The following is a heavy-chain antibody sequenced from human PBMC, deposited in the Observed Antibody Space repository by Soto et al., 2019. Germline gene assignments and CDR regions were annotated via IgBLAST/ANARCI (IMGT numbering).Heavy chain of an antibody. CDR1: GYTFISYG. J-gene: IGHJ4*02. CDR3: ARRYCSGGNCYSDDY. Sequence: QIQLVQSGAEVKKPGASVKVSCKASGYTFISYGVSWVRQAPGQRLEWMGWINAYSGNTDYAQILQGRVTMITDTSKSTAYMERRSLRSEATAVYYCARRYCSGGNCYSDDYWGQGTLVTVSS. CDR2: INAYSGNT. D-gene: IGHD2-15*01. V-gene: IGHV1-18*01.